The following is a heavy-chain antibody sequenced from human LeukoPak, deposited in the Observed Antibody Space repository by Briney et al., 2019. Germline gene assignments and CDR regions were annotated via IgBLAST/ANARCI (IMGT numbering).Heavy chain of an antibody. Sequence: GGCLTLSCAASGFSVSTKYMNWVRQAPGKGLEWVSILYSGSDTYYADSVEGRFIISRDSSKNTLFLQMNDLRVEDTAVYYCARVGDHFHWYLDLWGRGTLVTISS. D-gene: IGHD3-3*02. CDR1: GFSVSTKY. V-gene: IGHV3-53*01. J-gene: IGHJ2*01. CDR2: LYSGSDT. CDR3: ARVGDHFHWYLDL.